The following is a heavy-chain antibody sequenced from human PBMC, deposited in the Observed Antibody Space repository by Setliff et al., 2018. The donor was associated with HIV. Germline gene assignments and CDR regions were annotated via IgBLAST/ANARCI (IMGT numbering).Heavy chain of an antibody. Sequence: GESLRLSCRASGFTFSSYAMTWVRQAPGKGLEWVSVIYSGGYSTYYADSVKGRFTISRDNSKNTLYLQMNSLRAEDTAIYYCAKDGVTDGSGSYFDYWGQGTLVTVSS. CDR2: IYSGGYST. J-gene: IGHJ4*02. D-gene: IGHD3-10*01. CDR3: AKDGVTDGSGSYFDY. V-gene: IGHV3-23*03. CDR1: GFTFSSYA.